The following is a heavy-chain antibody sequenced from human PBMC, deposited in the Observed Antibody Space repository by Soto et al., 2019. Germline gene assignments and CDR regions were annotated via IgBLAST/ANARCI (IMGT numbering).Heavy chain of an antibody. V-gene: IGHV5-51*01. CDR1: GYSFTSYW. CDR2: MYPGDSDT. CDR3: ARHYCRSTSCFAAYYCYYCMDV. D-gene: IGHD2-2*01. Sequence: GESLKIFRKGSGYSFTSYWIGWVRQMPGKGLELMGSMYPGDSDTSYSQTSQGQATNSAYKAISTAYLHWSSLKASGPGTYYCARHYCRSTSCFAAYYCYYCMDVWGQGTTVTVSS. J-gene: IGHJ6*02.